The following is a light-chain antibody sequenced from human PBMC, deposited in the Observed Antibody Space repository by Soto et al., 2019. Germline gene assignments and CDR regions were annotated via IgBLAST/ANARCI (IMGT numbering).Light chain of an antibody. Sequence: EIVLTQSPGTLSLSPGERATLSCRASQSVSSSYLAWYQQKPGQAPRLLIYGASSRATGIPDRFSGSGSGTAFTLTISRLEPEDFAGYYCQQYGSSPMYTFGQGTKLEIK. CDR2: GAS. V-gene: IGKV3-20*01. CDR1: QSVSSSY. CDR3: QQYGSSPMYT. J-gene: IGKJ2*01.